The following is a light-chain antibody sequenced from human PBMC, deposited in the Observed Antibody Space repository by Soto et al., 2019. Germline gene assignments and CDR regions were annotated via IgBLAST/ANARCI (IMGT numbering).Light chain of an antibody. Sequence: EIVLTQSPGTLSLSPGEGATLSCRASQSVSSSYLACYQQKPSQAPRLLIYIASTRAPGIPHRFSGSVSGTDFTLTISRLEPEDFAVYYCQQYGSSPWTFGQGTKVEIK. CDR1: QSVSSSY. CDR2: IAS. J-gene: IGKJ1*01. CDR3: QQYGSSPWT. V-gene: IGKV3-20*01.